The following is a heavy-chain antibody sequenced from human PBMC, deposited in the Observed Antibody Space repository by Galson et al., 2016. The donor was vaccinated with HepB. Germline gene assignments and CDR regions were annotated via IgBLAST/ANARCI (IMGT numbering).Heavy chain of an antibody. V-gene: IGHV3-33*01. D-gene: IGHD2-21*02. CDR2: IWFDGSKT. J-gene: IGHJ2*01. Sequence: SLRLSCAASGFTFNTYGMSWVRQAPGKGLEWVASIWFDGSKTYYGDSVKGRITMSRDNSKNTVYLQMENVRAEDTAVSYCSRGIEAYCGGDCNYLYFDLWGRSTLVTVSS. CDR1: GFTFNTYG. CDR3: SRGIEAYCGGDCNYLYFDL.